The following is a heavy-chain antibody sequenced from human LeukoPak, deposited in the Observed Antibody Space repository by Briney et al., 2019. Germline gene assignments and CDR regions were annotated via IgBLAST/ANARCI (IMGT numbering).Heavy chain of an antibody. J-gene: IGHJ5*02. D-gene: IGHD3-22*01. Sequence: SETLPLTCTVSVALISISSYYSSSLHKPPGKWLGWIRTIYYSEIPYYNTSLNSRGTITVDTSKNPCSLKLSSMTAADTAVYYCARRGEVVILEPFDPWGQGNLITVTS. CDR2: IYYSEIP. CDR3: ARRGEVVILEPFDP. V-gene: IGHV4-39*01. CDR1: VALISISSYY.